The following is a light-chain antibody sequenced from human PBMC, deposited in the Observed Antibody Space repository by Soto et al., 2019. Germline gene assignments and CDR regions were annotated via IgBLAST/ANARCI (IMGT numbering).Light chain of an antibody. V-gene: IGKV1-5*03. CDR3: QQYKSYSQT. CDR2: KAS. J-gene: IGKJ1*01. Sequence: DIQMTQSPSTLSVSVGDRVTLAWRSSQTMSNGLAWYQKKPGKAPKILIYKASNLESAVPSRFSGSGSGTEFTLTISGLQPEDFATYYCQQYKSYSQTFGQGTKVDIK. CDR1: QTMSNG.